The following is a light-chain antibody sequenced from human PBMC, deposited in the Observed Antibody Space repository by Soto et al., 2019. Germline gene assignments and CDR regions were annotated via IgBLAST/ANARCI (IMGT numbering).Light chain of an antibody. J-gene: IGLJ1*01. CDR2: EIN. CDR1: SSDVGAYDY. V-gene: IGLV2-8*01. Sequence: QSALTQPPFASGSPGQSVTISCTGTSSDVGAYDYVSWYQQHPGKAPKLMIYEINKRPSGVPDRFSGSKSGNTASLTVSGLQAEDEADYYCSSYTSSSTLVFGSGTKLTVL. CDR3: SSYTSSSTLV.